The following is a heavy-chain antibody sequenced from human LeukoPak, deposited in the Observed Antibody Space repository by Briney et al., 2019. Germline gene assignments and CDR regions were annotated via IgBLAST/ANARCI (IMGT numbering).Heavy chain of an antibody. V-gene: IGHV4-34*01. CDR2: IYHSGST. Sequence: SETLSLTCAVYGGSFSGYYWSWIRQPPGKGLEWIGEIYHSGSTNYNPSLKSRVTISVDTSKNQFSLKLSSVTAADTAVYYCARQRSIGYCSGGSCYSGPSYYYGMDVWGQGTTVTVSS. CDR1: GGSFSGYY. J-gene: IGHJ6*02. D-gene: IGHD2-15*01. CDR3: ARQRSIGYCSGGSCYSGPSYYYGMDV.